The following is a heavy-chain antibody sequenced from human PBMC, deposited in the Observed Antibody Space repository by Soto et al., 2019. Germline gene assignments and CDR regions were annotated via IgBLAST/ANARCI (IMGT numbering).Heavy chain of an antibody. V-gene: IGHV4-31*03. D-gene: IGHD1-26*01. J-gene: IGHJ4*02. CDR1: GGSTNSGGYY. CDR3: VRGVGAANQPFDY. CDR2: IYYTGST. Sequence: QVQLQESGPGLVKPSQTLSLTCTVSGGSTNSGGYYWSWIRQDPEKGLEWIGYIYYTGSTYYNPSLKSRVTISLDTSKNQFSLKLTSVTAADTAVYYCVRGVGAANQPFDYWGQGTLVTVSS.